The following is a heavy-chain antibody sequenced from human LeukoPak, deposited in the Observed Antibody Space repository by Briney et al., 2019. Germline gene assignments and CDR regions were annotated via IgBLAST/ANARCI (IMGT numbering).Heavy chain of an antibody. D-gene: IGHD6-6*01. CDR2: IIPIFGTA. Sequence: ASVKVSCKASGGTFSSYAISWVRQAPGQGLEWMGGIIPIFGTANYAQKFQGRVTITTDESTSTAYMELSSLRSEDTAVYYCARDRKLFGSPYRHSQYNWFDPWGQGTLVTVSS. CDR3: ARDRKLFGSPYRHSQYNWFDP. V-gene: IGHV1-69*05. J-gene: IGHJ5*02. CDR1: GGTFSSYA.